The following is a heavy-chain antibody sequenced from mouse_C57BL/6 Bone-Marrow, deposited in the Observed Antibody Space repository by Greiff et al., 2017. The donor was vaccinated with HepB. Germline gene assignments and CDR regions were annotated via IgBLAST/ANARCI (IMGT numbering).Heavy chain of an antibody. Sequence: VQLQQSGAELVRPGASVKLSCTASGFNIKDDYMHWVKQRPEQGLEWIGWIDPENGDTEYASKFQGKATITAATSSNTAYLKLSSLTSEDTAVYYCTTLKLRYYYAMDYWGQGTSVTVSS. J-gene: IGHJ4*01. CDR3: TTLKLRYYYAMDY. CDR2: IDPENGDT. CDR1: GFNIKDDY. D-gene: IGHD3-2*02. V-gene: IGHV14-4*01.